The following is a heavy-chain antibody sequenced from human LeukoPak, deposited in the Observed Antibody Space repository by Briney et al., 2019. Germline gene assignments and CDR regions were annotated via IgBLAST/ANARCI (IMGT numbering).Heavy chain of an antibody. Sequence: PGGSLRLSCAASGFTFSDYWMSWVRQAPGKGLEWVANIKQDGSEKYYVDSVKGRFTISRDNAKNSLYLQMNTLRAEDTAVYYCARFWGSYPYNWFDPWGQGTLVTVSS. CDR3: ARFWGSYPYNWFDP. J-gene: IGHJ5*02. D-gene: IGHD7-27*01. CDR1: GFTFSDYW. CDR2: IKQDGSEK. V-gene: IGHV3-7*01.